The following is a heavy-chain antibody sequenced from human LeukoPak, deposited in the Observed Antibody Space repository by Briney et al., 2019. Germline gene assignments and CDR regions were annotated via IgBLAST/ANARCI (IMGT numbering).Heavy chain of an antibody. V-gene: IGHV4-31*03. Sequence: SETLSLTCTVSGVSISSGGYYWSWIRQHPGKGLEWIGYIYYSGSTYYNPSLRSRVTISVDASKNQFSLKLSSVTAADTAVYFCARRRVVVASTDGASGAFDIWGQGTMVTVSS. CDR2: IYYSGST. CDR1: GVSISSGGYY. J-gene: IGHJ3*02. D-gene: IGHD2-15*01. CDR3: ARRRVVVASTDGASGAFDI.